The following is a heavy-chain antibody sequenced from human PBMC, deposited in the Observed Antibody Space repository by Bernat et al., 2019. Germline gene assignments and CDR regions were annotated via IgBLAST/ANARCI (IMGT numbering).Heavy chain of an antibody. Sequence: EVQLVESGGGLVQPGGSLRLSCAASGFTFSSYEMNWVRQAPGKGLEWVSYISSSGSTIYYADSVKGRFTISRDNAKNSLYLQMNSLRAEDTAVYYCAREILVSLLDVWGQGTTVTVSS. CDR3: AREILVSLLDV. CDR1: GFTFSSYE. V-gene: IGHV3-48*03. J-gene: IGHJ6*02. CDR2: ISSSGSTI.